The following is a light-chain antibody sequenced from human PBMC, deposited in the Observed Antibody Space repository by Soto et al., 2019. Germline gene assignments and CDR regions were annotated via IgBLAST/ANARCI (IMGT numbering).Light chain of an antibody. CDR3: TSYTRSGSYVG. Sequence: QSALTQPASVSESPGLSITISCTGTSSDIGFYTYVSWYQQHPGKAPKLIIYDVSNRPSGVSDRFSGSRSGNAASLTISGLQAEDEAHYFCTSYTRSGSYVGFGGGTKLTVL. CDR2: DVS. V-gene: IGLV2-14*01. CDR1: SSDIGFYTY. J-gene: IGLJ2*01.